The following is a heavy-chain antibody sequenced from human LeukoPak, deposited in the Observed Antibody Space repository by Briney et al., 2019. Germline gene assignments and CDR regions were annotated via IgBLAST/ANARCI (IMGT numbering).Heavy chain of an antibody. CDR1: GYTLTELS. Sequence: ASVKVSCKVSGYTLTELSMHWVRQAPGKGLEWMGGFDPEDGETIYAQKFQGRVTMTEDTPTDTAYMELSSLRSEDTAVYYCATSRYFYDSSGFDYWGQGTLVTVSS. CDR2: FDPEDGET. D-gene: IGHD3-22*01. CDR3: ATSRYFYDSSGFDY. V-gene: IGHV1-24*01. J-gene: IGHJ4*02.